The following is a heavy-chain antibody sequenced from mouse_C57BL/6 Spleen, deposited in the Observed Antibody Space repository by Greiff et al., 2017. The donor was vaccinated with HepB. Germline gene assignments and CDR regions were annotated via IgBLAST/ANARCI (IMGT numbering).Heavy chain of an antibody. Sequence: VQLQQSGAELVRPGTSVKVSCKASGYAFTNYLIEWVKQRPGQGLEWIGVINPGSGGTNYNEKFKGKATLTADKSSSTAYMQLSSLTSEDSAVYFCARDGITTVVAHFDYWSQGTTLTVSS. CDR1: GYAFTNYL. D-gene: IGHD1-1*01. V-gene: IGHV1-54*01. CDR3: ARDGITTVVAHFDY. J-gene: IGHJ2*01. CDR2: INPGSGGT.